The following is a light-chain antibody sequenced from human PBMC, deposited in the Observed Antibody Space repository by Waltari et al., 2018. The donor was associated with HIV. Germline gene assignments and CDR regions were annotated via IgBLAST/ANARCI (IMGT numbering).Light chain of an antibody. J-gene: IGKJ1*01. CDR2: GTT. V-gene: IGKV1-39*01. CDR1: QNISTS. CDR3: QQSFAPPRP. Sequence: DIQVTLSPSSLCESVGDRLTITWRTGQNISTSLNWYQQRPAKAPKLLIYGTTTLPRGVLARFSGPGSGTDFTLTITPLQTEDFSTYYYQQSFAPPRPFGHGTKVEV.